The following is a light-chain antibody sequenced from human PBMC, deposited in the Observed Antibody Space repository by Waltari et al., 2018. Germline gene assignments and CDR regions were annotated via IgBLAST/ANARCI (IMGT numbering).Light chain of an antibody. CDR2: QDT. V-gene: IGLV3-1*01. Sequence: SSELTQPPSVAVSPGQRANITCSGDKLGDRYVSWYQQKPGQSPILIIYQDTKRPSGIPERFSGANSGNTATLTIGGTQTMDEADYYCQAWDSRGVFGGGTKLIVL. J-gene: IGLJ3*02. CDR1: KLGDRY. CDR3: QAWDSRGV.